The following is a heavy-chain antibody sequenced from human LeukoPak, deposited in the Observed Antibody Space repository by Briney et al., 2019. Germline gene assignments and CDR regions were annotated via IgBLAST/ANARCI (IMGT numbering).Heavy chain of an antibody. V-gene: IGHV3-30*04. CDR2: ISYDGSNK. CDR3: ARDGWQWLSNLPDY. CDR1: GFTFSSYA. D-gene: IGHD6-19*01. J-gene: IGHJ4*02. Sequence: AGRSLRLSCAASGFTFSSYAMHWVRQAPGKGLEWVAVISYDGSNKYYADSVKGRFTISRDNSKSTLYLQMNSLRAEDTAVYYCARDGWQWLSNLPDYWGQGTLVTVSS.